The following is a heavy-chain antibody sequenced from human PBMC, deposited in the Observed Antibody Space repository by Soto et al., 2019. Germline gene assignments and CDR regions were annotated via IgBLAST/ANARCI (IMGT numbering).Heavy chain of an antibody. CDR2: ISWNSGSI. CDR3: ASSGGSSWYRDAFDI. Sequence: GGSLRLSCAASGFTFDDYAMHWVRQAPGKGLEWVSGISWNSGSIGYADSVKGRFTISRDNAKNSLYLQMNSLRAEDTALYYCASSGGSSWYRDAFDIWGQGTMVTVSS. D-gene: IGHD6-13*01. J-gene: IGHJ3*02. V-gene: IGHV3-9*01. CDR1: GFTFDDYA.